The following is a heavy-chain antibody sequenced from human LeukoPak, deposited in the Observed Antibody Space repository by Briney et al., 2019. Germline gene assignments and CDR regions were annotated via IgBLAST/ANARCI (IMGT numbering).Heavy chain of an antibody. CDR1: GFTFSDYY. V-gene: IGHV3-11*01. CDR3: ARDRRGYYDSSGYYDY. CDR2: ISSSGSTI. J-gene: IGHJ4*02. D-gene: IGHD3-22*01. Sequence: GGSLRLCCAASGFTFSDYYMSWIRQAPGKGLEWVSYISSSGSTIYYADSVKGRFTISRDNAKNSLYQQMNSLRAEDTAVYYCARDRRGYYDSSGYYDYWGQGTLVTVSS.